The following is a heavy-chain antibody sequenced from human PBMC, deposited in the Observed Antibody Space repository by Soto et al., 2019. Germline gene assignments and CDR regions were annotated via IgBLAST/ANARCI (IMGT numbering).Heavy chain of an antibody. Sequence: EVQLVESGGGLAQPGGSLRLSCAASGFTFNDYAMTWVRQAPGKGLEWISTITNIGTRADYADSVKGRFTISRYHSKNALYLQMNSLRAEDTAVYCCARLSPSRTYYYSGMDVWGQGTTVTVSS. V-gene: IGHV3-23*04. J-gene: IGHJ6*02. CDR3: ARLSPSRTYYYSGMDV. CDR1: GFTFNDYA. D-gene: IGHD2-15*01. CDR2: ITNIGTRA.